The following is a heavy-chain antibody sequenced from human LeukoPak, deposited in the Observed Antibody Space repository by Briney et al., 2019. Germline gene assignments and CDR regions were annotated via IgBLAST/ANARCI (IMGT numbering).Heavy chain of an antibody. V-gene: IGHV3-49*04. Sequence: GGSLRLSCKGSGFTFDDYAMSWVHQAPGKGLEWVSFIRSKTYGGTTEYAASVKGRFTISRDNAKNSLYLQMNSLRAEDTAVYYCARDLRRTGSGYYYYYMDVWGKGTTVTVSS. J-gene: IGHJ6*03. D-gene: IGHD3-10*01. CDR1: GFTFDDYA. CDR3: ARDLRRTGSGYYYYYMDV. CDR2: IRSKTYGGTT.